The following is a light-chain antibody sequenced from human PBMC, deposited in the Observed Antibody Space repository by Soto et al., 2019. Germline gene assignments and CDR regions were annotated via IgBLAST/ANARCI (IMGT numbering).Light chain of an antibody. V-gene: IGLV2-23*02. CDR1: SSDVESYNV. CDR3: CPRGGTKPTYV. CDR2: KVT. Sequence: QSALTQPASVSGSPGQLITISCTGTSSDVESYNVVSWYQQHPGKAPKLIIYKVTKRPSGVSDRFSGSKSSNTASLTIFGLRAEDEAYYHCCPRGGTKPTYVFGSGPKVTVL. J-gene: IGLJ1*01.